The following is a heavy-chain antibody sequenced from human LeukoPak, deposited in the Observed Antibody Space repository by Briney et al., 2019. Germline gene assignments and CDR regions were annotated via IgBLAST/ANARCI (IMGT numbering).Heavy chain of an antibody. CDR2: ISYDGSNK. CDR3: ARGDCSSTSCYRLDY. J-gene: IGHJ4*02. Sequence: PGGSLRLSCAASGFTFSSYAMHWVRQAPGKGLEWVAVISYDGSNKYYADSVKGRFTISRGNSKNTLYLQMNSLRAEDTAVYYCARGDCSSTSCYRLDYWGQGTLVTVSS. CDR1: GFTFSSYA. D-gene: IGHD2-2*02. V-gene: IGHV3-30-3*01.